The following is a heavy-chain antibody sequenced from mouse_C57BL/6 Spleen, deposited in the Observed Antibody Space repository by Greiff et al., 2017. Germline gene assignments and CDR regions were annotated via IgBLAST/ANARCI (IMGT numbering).Heavy chain of an antibody. CDR2: IYPGDGDT. D-gene: IGHD2-1*01. V-gene: IGHV1-82*01. CDR3: ARTGNYGNSAWFAY. Sequence: VQLQQSGPELVKPGASVKISCKASGYAFSSSWMNWVKQRPGKGLEWIGRIYPGDGDTNYNGKFKGKATLTADKSSSTAYMQLSSLTSEDSAVYFCARTGNYGNSAWFAYWGQGTLVTVSA. J-gene: IGHJ3*01. CDR1: GYAFSSSW.